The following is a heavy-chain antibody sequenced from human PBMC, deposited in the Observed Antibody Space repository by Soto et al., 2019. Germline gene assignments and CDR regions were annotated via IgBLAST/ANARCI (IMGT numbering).Heavy chain of an antibody. CDR1: GLTFSNVW. J-gene: IGHJ4*02. Sequence: PGGSLRLSCAASGLTFSNVWMTWVRQAPGKGLEWVGCIKSKSDGETADVAAPVKARITISRDDSKNTVFLKMNSLKSEDTALYYCAITAMINRDSSTSFDYWGRGTQVTVSS. CDR2: IKSKSDGETA. V-gene: IGHV3-15*01. D-gene: IGHD5-18*01. CDR3: AITAMINRDSSTSFDY.